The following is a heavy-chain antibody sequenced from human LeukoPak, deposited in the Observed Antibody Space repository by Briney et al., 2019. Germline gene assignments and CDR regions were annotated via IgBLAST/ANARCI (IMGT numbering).Heavy chain of an antibody. CDR2: IYYSGST. J-gene: IGHJ4*02. D-gene: IGHD3-16*02. CDR1: GGSISSYY. Sequence: SETLSLTCTVSGGSISSYYWSWIRQPPGKGLEWIGYIYYSGSTNCNPSLKSRVTISVDTSKNQFSLKLSSVTAADTAVYYCAGRSAGLSDYWGQGTLVTVSS. V-gene: IGHV4-59*01. CDR3: AGRSAGLSDY.